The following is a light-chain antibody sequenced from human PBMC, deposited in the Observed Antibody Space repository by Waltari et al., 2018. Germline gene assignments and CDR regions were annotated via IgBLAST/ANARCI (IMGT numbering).Light chain of an antibody. CDR3: QYYTGSPLYS. CDR1: QSLSDSY. J-gene: IGKJ2*03. Sequence: EIVLTQSPGPLSLSPGERATLSCGGSQSLSDSYLAWYQQKPGQAPRLLIYGASRRPTGIPDRFSGSGSGTDFALTITSLEAEDSAVYYCQYYTGSPLYSFGQGTKLEIK. CDR2: GAS. V-gene: IGKV3-20*01.